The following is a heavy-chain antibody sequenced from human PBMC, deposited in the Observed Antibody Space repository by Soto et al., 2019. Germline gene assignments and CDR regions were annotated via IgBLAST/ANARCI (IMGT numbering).Heavy chain of an antibody. Sequence: TSETLSPTCTVSGGSISSYYWSWIRQPPGKGLEWIGYIYYSGSTNYNPSLKSRVTISVDTSKNQFSLKLSSVTAADTAVYYCARSMAIFGVVSRIDYWGQGTLVTVSS. J-gene: IGHJ4*02. V-gene: IGHV4-59*08. CDR2: IYYSGST. CDR3: ARSMAIFGVVSRIDY. CDR1: GGSISSYY. D-gene: IGHD3-3*01.